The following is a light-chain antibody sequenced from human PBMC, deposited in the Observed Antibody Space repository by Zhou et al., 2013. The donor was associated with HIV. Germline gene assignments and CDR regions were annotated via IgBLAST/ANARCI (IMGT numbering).Light chain of an antibody. V-gene: IGKV3-20*01. CDR3: QQFGSSIT. J-gene: IGKJ5*01. Sequence: VVMTQSPATLSLSPGQRATLSCRASQSVPRNYLAWYQQKPGQAPRLLIYVASNRATGIPDRFSGSGSGTDFTLTISRLEPEDFAVYYCQQFGSSITFGQGTRLE. CDR2: VAS. CDR1: QSVPRNY.